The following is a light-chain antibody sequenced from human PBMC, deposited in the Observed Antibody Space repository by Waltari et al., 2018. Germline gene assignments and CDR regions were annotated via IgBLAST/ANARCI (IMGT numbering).Light chain of an antibody. CDR3: QQYDNWLGT. CDR1: KSIRSN. J-gene: IGKJ1*01. Sequence: EIVMTQSPATLSVFPGERATLSRRASKSIRSNLAWYQHKRGQAPRLLIYGASTRATGIPARFSGSGSGTEFTLTISSLQSEDFAVYFCQQYDNWLGTFGQGTKVEIK. CDR2: GAS. V-gene: IGKV3-15*01.